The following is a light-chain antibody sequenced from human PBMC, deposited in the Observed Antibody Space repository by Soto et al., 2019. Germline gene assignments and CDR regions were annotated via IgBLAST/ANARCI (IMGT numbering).Light chain of an antibody. Sequence: EIEMTQSASTLSRAPGERVTLSWRASESVSTNLAWYQQKAGQAPRLLIYGASTRATGIPARFSGSGSGTEFTLTISGLQSEDFAVYYCQQHSIWRTFGQGTKVDIK. V-gene: IGKV3-15*01. CDR3: QQHSIWRT. CDR1: ESVSTN. J-gene: IGKJ1*01. CDR2: GAS.